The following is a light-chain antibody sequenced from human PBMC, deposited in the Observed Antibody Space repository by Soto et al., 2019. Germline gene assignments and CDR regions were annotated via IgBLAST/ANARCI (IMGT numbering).Light chain of an antibody. V-gene: IGKV1-8*01. J-gene: IGKJ1*01. CDR3: QQYNSYPRT. CDR1: QGISSY. CDR2: AAS. Sequence: AIRMTQSPSSFSASTGDRVTITCRASQGISSYLAWYQQKPGKAPKLLIYAASPLQGGVPSRFSGSGSGTDFTPTISRLQAEDFATYYCQQYNSYPRTFGQGTKVEIK.